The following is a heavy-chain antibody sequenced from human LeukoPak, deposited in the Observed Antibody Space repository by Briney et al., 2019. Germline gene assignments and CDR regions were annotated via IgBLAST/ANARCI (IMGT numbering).Heavy chain of an antibody. CDR1: GFTFSSYA. Sequence: GGSLRLSCAASGFTFSSYAMHWVRQAPGKGLEWVAVISYDGSNKYYADSVKGRFTISRDNSKNTLYLQMNSLRAEDTAVYYCARSYSGYDYFYQNDAFDIWGQGTMVTVSS. J-gene: IGHJ3*02. CDR3: ARSYSGYDYFYQNDAFDI. D-gene: IGHD5-12*01. CDR2: ISYDGSNK. V-gene: IGHV3-30*04.